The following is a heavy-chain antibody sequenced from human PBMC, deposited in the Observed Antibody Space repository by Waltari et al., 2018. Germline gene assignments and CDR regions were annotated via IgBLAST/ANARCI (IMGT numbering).Heavy chain of an antibody. J-gene: IGHJ4*02. D-gene: IGHD7-27*01. CDR3: ARGNWGYFFDY. CDR1: GYTFTSYA. CDR2: IIPNSGGT. V-gene: IGHV1-2*06. Sequence: QVQLVQSGAEVKKPGASVKVSCKASGYTFTSYAMHWVRQAPGQGPEWMGRIIPNSGGTSYAQKFQGRVTMTRDTSITTAYMELRSLTSDDTAVYYCARGNWGYFFDYWGQGTLVTVSS.